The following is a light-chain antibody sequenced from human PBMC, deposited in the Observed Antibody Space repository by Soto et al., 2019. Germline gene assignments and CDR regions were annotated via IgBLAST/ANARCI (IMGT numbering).Light chain of an antibody. V-gene: IGKV3-20*01. CDR3: QQYGSLPYT. J-gene: IGKJ2*01. Sequence: EIVLTQSPGTLSLSPGEGATLSCRASQSVSSNYLAWYQQRPGQAPRLLIFGASGRATDISDRFSGSGSGTDFTLTISRLEPEDSAVYSCQQYGSLPYTFGQGTKLEI. CDR2: GAS. CDR1: QSVSSNY.